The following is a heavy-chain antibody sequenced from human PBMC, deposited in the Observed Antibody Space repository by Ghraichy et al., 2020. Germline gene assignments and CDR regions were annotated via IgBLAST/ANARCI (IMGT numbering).Heavy chain of an antibody. CDR2: LSSSGTNI. CDR1: GFTFNNFE. Sequence: GGSRLSCVISGFTFNNFEMNWVRQAPGKGLEWISFLSSSGTNIYYADSVKGRFTISRDTAKNSLYLQMNNLRNDDTGVYYCARATDDAFDIWGQGTLVTVYS. CDR3: ARATDDAFDI. V-gene: IGHV3-48*03. J-gene: IGHJ3*02.